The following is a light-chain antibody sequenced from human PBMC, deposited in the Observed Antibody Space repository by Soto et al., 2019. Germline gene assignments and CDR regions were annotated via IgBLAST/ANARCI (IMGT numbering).Light chain of an antibody. V-gene: IGLV1-44*01. J-gene: IGLJ1*01. Sequence: QSVMTVEPSGSGIPGQRVTISCSGSSSNIGTNTVNWYQQLPGTAPKLLIYSNNQRPSGVPDRFSGSKSGTSASLAISGLQSEDEADYYCAAWDDSLNEVFGTGTKVTVL. CDR2: SNN. CDR3: AAWDDSLNEV. CDR1: SSNIGTNT.